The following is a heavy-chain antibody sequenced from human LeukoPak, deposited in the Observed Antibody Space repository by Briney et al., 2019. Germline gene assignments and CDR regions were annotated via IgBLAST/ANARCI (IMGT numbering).Heavy chain of an antibody. CDR3: ANILVDHDAFDI. CDR1: GGSISTSY. J-gene: IGHJ3*02. CDR2: IYAIGST. V-gene: IGHV4-4*07. Sequence: PSETLSLTCTVSGGSISTSYGSWIRQPAGKGLEWIGHIYAIGSTNYNPSLKSRVTMSVDTSKNQFSLKLSSVTAADTAVYYCANILVDHDAFDIWGQGTMVTVSS. D-gene: IGHD2-21*01.